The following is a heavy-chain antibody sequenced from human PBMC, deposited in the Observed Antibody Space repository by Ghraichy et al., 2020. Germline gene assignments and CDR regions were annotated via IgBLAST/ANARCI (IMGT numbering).Heavy chain of an antibody. CDR2: ISSGGDST. J-gene: IGHJ5*02. CDR1: GFTFNNHV. CDR3: AKLNWYAVWFDP. V-gene: IGHV3-23*01. Sequence: GGSLRLSCTASGFTFNNHVMSWVRQAPGEGLEWVSTISSGGDSTYYADSVKGRFTISRDNSKNTLYLQMNSLRADDTAVYYCAKLNWYAVWFDPWGQGTLVTVSS. D-gene: IGHD1-1*01.